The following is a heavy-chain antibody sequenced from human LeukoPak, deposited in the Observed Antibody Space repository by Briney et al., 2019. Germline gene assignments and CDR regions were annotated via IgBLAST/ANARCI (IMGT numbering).Heavy chain of an antibody. V-gene: IGHV3-23*01. J-gene: IGHJ5*02. D-gene: IGHD4-11*01. CDR2: ISGSGGST. CDR1: GFTFSSYA. CDR3: ATTPPSVTTVGTS. Sequence: QSGGSLRLSCAASGFTFSSYAMSWVRQAPGKGLEWVSAISGSGGSTYYADSVKGRFTISRDNSKNTLYLQMNSLRAEDTAVYYCATTPPSVTTVGTSWGQGTLVTVSS.